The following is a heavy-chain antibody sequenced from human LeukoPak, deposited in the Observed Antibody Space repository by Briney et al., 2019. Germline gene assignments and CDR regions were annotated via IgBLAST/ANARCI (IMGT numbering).Heavy chain of an antibody. CDR2: IWYEGSNK. V-gene: IGHV3-33*08. J-gene: IGHJ4*02. Sequence: PGGSLSLSCAACGFTLSSFEMAWVRQAPGGGLEGGAVIWYEGSNKYYADSVKGRFTSSRDNSKNQLYLQMNSLRAEDTAVYYCARDRSRYGDYFDYWGQGTLVTVSS. CDR1: GFTLSSFE. D-gene: IGHD4-17*01. CDR3: ARDRSRYGDYFDY.